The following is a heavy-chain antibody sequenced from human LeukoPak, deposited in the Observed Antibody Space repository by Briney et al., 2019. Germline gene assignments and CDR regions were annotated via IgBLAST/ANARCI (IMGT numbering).Heavy chain of an antibody. CDR3: ANGNRCTSPNCLGYYYFYMDV. CDR2: FSGSGGTT. Sequence: PGGSLRLSCTASGFTVSNNYMSWVRQAPGKGLEWVSAFSGSGGTTYYADSVKGRFTISRDNSKNTLYLQMNSLRAEDTAVYYCANGNRCTSPNCLGYYYFYMDVWTKGPRSPSP. D-gene: IGHD2-8*01. V-gene: IGHV3-23*01. CDR1: GFTVSNNY. J-gene: IGHJ6*03.